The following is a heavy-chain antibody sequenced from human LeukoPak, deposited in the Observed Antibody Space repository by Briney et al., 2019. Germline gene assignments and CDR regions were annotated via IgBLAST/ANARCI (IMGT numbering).Heavy chain of an antibody. CDR1: GGSISSYY. J-gene: IGHJ4*02. D-gene: IGHD2-21*02. V-gene: IGHV4-59*01. CDR3: ARDDVTGVYFDY. Sequence: SETLSRTCTVSGGSISSYYWSWIRQPPGKGLEWIGYIYYSGSTNYNPSLKSRVTISVDTSKNQFSLKLSSVTAADTAVYYCARDDVTGVYFDYWGQGTLVTVSS. CDR2: IYYSGST.